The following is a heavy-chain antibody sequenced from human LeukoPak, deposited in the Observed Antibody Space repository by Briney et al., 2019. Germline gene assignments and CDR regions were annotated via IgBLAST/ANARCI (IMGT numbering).Heavy chain of an antibody. J-gene: IGHJ4*02. V-gene: IGHV1-2*06. D-gene: IGHD5-12*01. CDR2: INPNSGGT. CDR1: GYTFTGYY. Sequence: ASVKVYCKASGYTFTGYYMHWVRQAPGQGLEWMGRINPNSGGTNYAQKFQGRVTMTRDTSISTAYMELSRLRSDDTAVYYCARDDDGGYVFDCWGQGTLVTVSS. CDR3: ARDDDGGYVFDC.